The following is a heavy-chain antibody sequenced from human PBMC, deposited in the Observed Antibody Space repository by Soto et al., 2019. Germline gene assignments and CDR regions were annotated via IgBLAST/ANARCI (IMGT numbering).Heavy chain of an antibody. CDR3: AREGRDRGTIFGVAHNYFDY. CDR2: IIPIFGTA. D-gene: IGHD3-3*01. V-gene: IGHV1-69*06. J-gene: IGHJ4*02. Sequence: QVQLVQSGAEVKKPGSSVKVSCKASGGTFSSYAISWVRQAPGQGLEWMGGIIPIFGTANYAQKFQGRVTITADKSTSTAYMELSSLRSEDTAVYYCAREGRDRGTIFGVAHNYFDYWGQGTLVTVSS. CDR1: GGTFSSYA.